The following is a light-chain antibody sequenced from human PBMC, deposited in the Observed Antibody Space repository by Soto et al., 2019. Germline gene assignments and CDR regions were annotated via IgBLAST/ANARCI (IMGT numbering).Light chain of an antibody. Sequence: EVVMRQSPDTLSVSPGGGGTLSCRASQGIGDTLAWYQHKPGQAPRLLIFDASIRVPTTPARLSGSVYGTELTITISSMQSEDFEVYLCQQYGDPPRTFGHGTQVDIK. CDR1: QGIGDT. V-gene: IGKV3-15*01. CDR2: DAS. J-gene: IGKJ1*01. CDR3: QQYGDPPRT.